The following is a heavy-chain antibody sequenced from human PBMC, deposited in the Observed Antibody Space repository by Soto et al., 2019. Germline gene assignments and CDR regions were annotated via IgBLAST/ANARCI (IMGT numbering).Heavy chain of an antibody. CDR2: ISGSGGST. V-gene: IGHV3-23*01. CDR3: ARRGSGSYYDY. J-gene: IGHJ4*02. Sequence: ESGGGLVQHGGSLRLSCAASGFTFSSYAMRWVRQAPVKGLEWVSAISGSGGSTYYADSVKGRFTISRDNSKNTLYLQMNSLRAEDTAVYYCARRGSGSYYDYWGQGTLVTVSS. D-gene: IGHD1-26*01. CDR1: GFTFSSYA.